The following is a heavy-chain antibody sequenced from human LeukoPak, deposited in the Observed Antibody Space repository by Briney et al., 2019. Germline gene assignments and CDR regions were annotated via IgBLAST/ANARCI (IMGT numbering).Heavy chain of an antibody. J-gene: IGHJ3*02. CDR1: GFTFSSCW. D-gene: IGHD3-22*01. CDR3: ARDGTPNDYYDSSGFHDAFDI. Sequence: GGSLRLSCAASGFTFSSCWMSWVRQAPGKGLEWVANIKQDGSEKYYVDSVKGRFTISRDNAKNSLYLQMNSLRAEDTAVYYCARDGTPNDYYDSSGFHDAFDIWGQGTMVTVSS. CDR2: IKQDGSEK. V-gene: IGHV3-7*01.